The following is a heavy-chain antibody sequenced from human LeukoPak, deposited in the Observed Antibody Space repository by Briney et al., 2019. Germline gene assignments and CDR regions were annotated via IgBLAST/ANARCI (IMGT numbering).Heavy chain of an antibody. V-gene: IGHV1-18*01. CDR3: ARDVPGSIGTTARFDP. Sequence: GASVTVSCKTSGYSSSSYGISWIRPAPGQPLERMGWISAYNDNTNYAQIFQGRVTMTTDTSTSTAYMELRSLRSDDTAVYYCARDVPGSIGTTARFDPWGQGTLVTVSS. J-gene: IGHJ5*02. CDR1: GYSSSSYG. D-gene: IGHD1-1*01. CDR2: ISAYNDNT.